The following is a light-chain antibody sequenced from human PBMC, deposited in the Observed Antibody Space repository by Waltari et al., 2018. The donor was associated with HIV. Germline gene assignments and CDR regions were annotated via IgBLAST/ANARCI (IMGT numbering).Light chain of an antibody. V-gene: IGLV1-47*01. J-gene: IGLJ2*01. Sequence: QSVLTQPPSASGTPGQRVTISCSGSSSNIGNNFLYWYQQVPGTAPKLLIHTNNQRPSVVPDRVSGSKSGTSASLAISGRRSEDEAYYYCSSWDDSLSGVLFGGGTKLTVL. CDR1: SSNIGNNF. CDR2: TNN. CDR3: SSWDDSLSGVL.